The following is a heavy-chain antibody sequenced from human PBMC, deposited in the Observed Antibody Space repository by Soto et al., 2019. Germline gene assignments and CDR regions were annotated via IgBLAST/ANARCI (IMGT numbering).Heavy chain of an antibody. D-gene: IGHD5-12*01. CDR1: EYTFTSYY. CDR3: AREGVAPYYYYGMDV. V-gene: IGHV1-46*01. J-gene: IGHJ6*02. Sequence: ASVKVSCKASEYTFTSYYMHWVRQAPGPGLEWMGMIKVSGGDTSYAQKFQGRVTMTTDTSTSTVYMELRSLRSDDTAVYYCAREGVAPYYYYGMDVWGQGTPVTVSS. CDR2: IKVSGGDT.